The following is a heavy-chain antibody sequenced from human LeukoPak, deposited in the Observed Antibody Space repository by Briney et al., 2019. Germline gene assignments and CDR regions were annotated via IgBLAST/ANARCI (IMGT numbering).Heavy chain of an antibody. D-gene: IGHD4/OR15-4a*01. V-gene: IGHV3-21*03. Sequence: KSRGSLRLSCAASGFTFSSYSMNWVRQAPGKGLEWVSSISSSSSYIYYADSVKGRFTISRDNAKNSLYLQMNSLKTEDTAVYYCTTGVPDYWGQGTLVTVSS. J-gene: IGHJ4*02. CDR2: ISSSSSYI. CDR3: TTGVPDY. CDR1: GFTFSSYS.